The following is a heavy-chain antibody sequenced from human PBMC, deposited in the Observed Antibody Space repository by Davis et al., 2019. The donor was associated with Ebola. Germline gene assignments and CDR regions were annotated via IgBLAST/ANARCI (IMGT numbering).Heavy chain of an antibody. CDR3: VRAAFDSSGYPI. CDR2: IWYDGSNK. J-gene: IGHJ3*02. CDR1: GFTFSSYG. D-gene: IGHD3-22*01. V-gene: IGHV3-33*08. Sequence: GESLKISCAASGFTFSSYGMHWVRQAPGKGLEWLALIWYDGSNKYYGDSVKGRFTISRDNSKNTLYLQMNSLRAEDTAVYYCVRAAFDSSGYPIWGQGTMVTVSS.